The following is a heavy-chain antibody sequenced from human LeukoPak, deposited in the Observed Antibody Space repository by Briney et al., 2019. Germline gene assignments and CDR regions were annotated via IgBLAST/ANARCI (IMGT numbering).Heavy chain of an antibody. CDR2: INHSGST. D-gene: IGHD3-22*01. CDR1: GGSFSGYY. Sequence: SETLSLTCAVYGGSFSGYYWSWIRQPPGKGLEWIGEINHSGSTNYNPSLKSRVIISVDTSKNQFSLKLSSVTAADTAVYYCAREGYYYDSSGYYTFDYWGQGTLVTVSS. V-gene: IGHV4-34*01. CDR3: AREGYYYDSSGYYTFDY. J-gene: IGHJ4*02.